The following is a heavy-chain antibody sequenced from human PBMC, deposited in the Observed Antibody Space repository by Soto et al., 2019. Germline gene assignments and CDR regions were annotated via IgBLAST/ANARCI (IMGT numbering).Heavy chain of an antibody. D-gene: IGHD3-22*01. Sequence: SHAMRRIIKAQGKGLEWVAVISYDGSNKYYADSVKGRFTISRDNSKNTLYLQMNSLRAEDTAVYYCARDFLAYYYDSSGLTGVYWGQGTLVTVSS. CDR2: ISYDGSNK. J-gene: IGHJ4*02. CDR1: SHA. V-gene: IGHV3-30-3*01. CDR3: ARDFLAYYYDSSGLTGVY.